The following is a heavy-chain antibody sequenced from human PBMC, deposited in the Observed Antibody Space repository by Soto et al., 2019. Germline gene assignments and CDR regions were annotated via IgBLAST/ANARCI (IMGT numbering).Heavy chain of an antibody. Sequence: QVQMVQSGAEVKKPGASVKVSCKASGYTFTNYYIHWVRQAPGQGLEWMGIINPTGYTSTFAQKFPGRLTVTSDTSTSTVYMELGSLTSEDTAMYYCARDLHGAFTTMVYCGQGTLVTVSS. CDR1: GYTFTNYY. D-gene: IGHD5-18*01. CDR2: INPTGYTS. CDR3: ARDLHGAFTTMVY. V-gene: IGHV1-46*01. J-gene: IGHJ4*02.